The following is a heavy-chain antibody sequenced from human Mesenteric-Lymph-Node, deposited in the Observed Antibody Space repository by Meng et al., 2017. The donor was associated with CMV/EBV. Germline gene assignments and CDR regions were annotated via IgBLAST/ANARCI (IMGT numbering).Heavy chain of an antibody. V-gene: IGHV4-59*01. Sequence: SETLSLTCTVSGGSISIYYWSWIRQPPGKGLEWIGYIYYSGSTNYNPSLKSRVTISLDTSKNQFSLKLSSVTAADTAVYYCARLTSHWEGSGSYNFDYWGQGSLVTVSS. CDR2: IYYSGST. CDR3: ARLTSHWEGSGSYNFDY. J-gene: IGHJ4*02. D-gene: IGHD1-26*01. CDR1: GGSISIYY.